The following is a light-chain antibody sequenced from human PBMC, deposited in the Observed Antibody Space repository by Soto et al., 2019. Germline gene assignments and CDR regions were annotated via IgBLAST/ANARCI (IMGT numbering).Light chain of an antibody. Sequence: QSVWTQPPSVSAAPGQKVTISCSGSSSNIGNNYVSWYQQLPGTAPKLLIYDNNKRPSGIPDRFSGSKSGTSATLGITGLQTGDEADYYCGTWDSSLSVWVFGGGTKVTVL. CDR3: GTWDSSLSVWV. V-gene: IGLV1-51*01. J-gene: IGLJ3*02. CDR2: DNN. CDR1: SSNIGNNY.